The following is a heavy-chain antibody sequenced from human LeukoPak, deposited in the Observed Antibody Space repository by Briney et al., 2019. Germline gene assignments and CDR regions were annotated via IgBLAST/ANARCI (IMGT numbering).Heavy chain of an antibody. CDR1: GFTFSSYA. Sequence: PGGSLRLSCAASGFTFSSYAMSWVRQAPGKGLEWVSAISGSGGSTYYADSVKGRFTISRDNYKNTLYLQMNSLRAEDTAVYYCAKDSYSSSWYGLFDYWGQGTLVTVSS. CDR2: ISGSGGST. D-gene: IGHD6-13*01. V-gene: IGHV3-23*01. CDR3: AKDSYSSSWYGLFDY. J-gene: IGHJ4*02.